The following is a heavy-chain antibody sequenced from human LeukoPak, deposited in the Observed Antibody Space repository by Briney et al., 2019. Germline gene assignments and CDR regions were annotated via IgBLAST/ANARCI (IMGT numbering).Heavy chain of an antibody. D-gene: IGHD5-18*01. CDR1: GFTLSSYA. CDR3: ATPKDTAMVPFDY. V-gene: IGHV3-23*01. CDR2: ISGSGGST. Sequence: GGSLRLSCAASGFTLSSYAMSWVRQAPGKGLEWVSPISGSGGSTYYADSVKGRFTISRDNSKNTLYLQMNSLRAEDTAVYYCATPKDTAMVPFDYWGQGTLVTVSS. J-gene: IGHJ4*02.